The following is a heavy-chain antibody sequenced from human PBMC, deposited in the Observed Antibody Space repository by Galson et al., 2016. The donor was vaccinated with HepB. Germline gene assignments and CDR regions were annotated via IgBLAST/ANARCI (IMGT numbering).Heavy chain of an antibody. CDR1: GFTFDDHA. D-gene: IGHD1-26*01. V-gene: IGHV3-9*01. CDR2: ITWNSGAT. CDR3: ARDPGALTGTYQYFDL. Sequence: SLRLSCAASGFTFDDHAMHWVRQTPGKGLEWLSRITWNSGATGYADSVRGRFTISRDNARNSLYLHMSRLTAGDTAIYYCARDPGALTGTYQYFDLWGRGASVTVS. J-gene: IGHJ2*01.